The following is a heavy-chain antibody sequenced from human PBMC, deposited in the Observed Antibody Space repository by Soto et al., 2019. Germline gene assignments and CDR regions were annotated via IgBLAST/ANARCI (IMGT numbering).Heavy chain of an antibody. V-gene: IGHV5-51*01. CDR1: GYYFNNYW. CDR3: ARQATAVEFDAFDI. D-gene: IGHD2-2*01. J-gene: IGHJ3*02. Sequence: GESLKISCKGSGYYFNNYWIGWVRQMPGKGLEWMGIFYPGDSDARYSPSFQGQVTFSGDKSITTAYVQWSSLKASDTAMYYCARQATAVEFDAFDIWGKGTTVTVSS. CDR2: FYPGDSDA.